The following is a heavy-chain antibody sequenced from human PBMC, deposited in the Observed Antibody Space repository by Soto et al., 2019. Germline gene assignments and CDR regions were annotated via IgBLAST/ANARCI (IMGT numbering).Heavy chain of an antibody. V-gene: IGHV3-33*01. D-gene: IGHD6-6*01. J-gene: IGHJ6*02. Sequence: PGGSLRLSCAAPGFTFSSYGMHWVRQAPGKGLEWVAVIWYDGSNKYYADSVKGRFTISRDNSKNTLYLQMNSLRAEDTAVYYCARMGSSGDYYYGMDVWGQGTTVTVSS. CDR1: GFTFSSYG. CDR3: ARMGSSGDYYYGMDV. CDR2: IWYDGSNK.